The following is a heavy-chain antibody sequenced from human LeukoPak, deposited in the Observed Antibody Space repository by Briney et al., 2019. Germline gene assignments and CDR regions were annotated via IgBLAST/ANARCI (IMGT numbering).Heavy chain of an antibody. Sequence: PSQTLSLTCTVSGYSISSGYYWAWIRQPPGKGLEWIGSIYHSGSTYYNPSLKSRVTISIDTSKSQFSLNLSSVTAADTAVYFCARDPDYYDPGYWGQGTLVTVSS. J-gene: IGHJ4*02. CDR3: ARDPDYYDPGY. CDR1: GYSISSGYY. CDR2: IYHSGST. V-gene: IGHV4-38-2*02. D-gene: IGHD3-22*01.